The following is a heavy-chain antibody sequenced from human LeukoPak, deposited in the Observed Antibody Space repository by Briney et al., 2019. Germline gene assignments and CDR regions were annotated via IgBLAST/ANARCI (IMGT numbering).Heavy chain of an antibody. CDR1: GGSISSSNW. V-gene: IGHV4-4*02. Sequence: SGTLSLTCAVSGGSISSSNWWGWVRQPPGKGLEWIGSIYYSGSTYYNPSLKSRVTISVDTSKNQFSLKLSSVTAADTAVYYCAREGGDYDILTGYYTDYWGQGTLVTVSS. CDR3: AREGGDYDILTGYYTDY. D-gene: IGHD3-9*01. CDR2: IYYSGST. J-gene: IGHJ4*02.